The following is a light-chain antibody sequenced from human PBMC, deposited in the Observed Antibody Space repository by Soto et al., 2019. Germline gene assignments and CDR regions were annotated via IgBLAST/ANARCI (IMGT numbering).Light chain of an antibody. J-gene: IGKJ1*01. CDR3: QQYNTYS. Sequence: DIQMTQSPSSLSASVGDRVTITCQASQDINNYLNWYQQKPGTAPKLLIYHASTLESGVPSRFSGSGSGTEFSLTISSLQPDDFATYYCQQYNTYSFGQGTKVDIK. CDR1: QDINNY. V-gene: IGKV1-5*01. CDR2: HAS.